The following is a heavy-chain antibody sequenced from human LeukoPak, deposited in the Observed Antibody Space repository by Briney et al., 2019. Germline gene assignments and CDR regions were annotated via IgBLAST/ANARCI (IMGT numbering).Heavy chain of an antibody. CDR3: VYDSSGYYRLDY. CDR2: IWYDGSNK. J-gene: IGHJ4*02. D-gene: IGHD3-22*01. V-gene: IGHV3-33*06. Sequence: GRSLRLSCAASGFTFSSYGMHWVRQAPGKGLEWVAVIWYDGSNKYYADSVKGRFTISRDNSKNTLYLQMNSLRAEDTAVYYCVYDSSGYYRLDYWGQGTLVTVSS. CDR1: GFTFSSYG.